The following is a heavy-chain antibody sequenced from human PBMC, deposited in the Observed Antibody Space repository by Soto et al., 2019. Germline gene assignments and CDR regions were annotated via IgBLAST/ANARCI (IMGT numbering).Heavy chain of an antibody. CDR1: GGSMSGYY. CDR2: IFYSGTV. D-gene: IGHD2-8*01. Sequence: QVQLQESGPGLVKPSETLSLSCTVSGGSMSGYYWSWIRQSPGKGLEWIGYIFYSGTVHYNPSLKSRVTISLDTSKNRFSLNLSSVTAADTAIYYCARAPPGWNGVQKWWFDPWGQGTLVTVSS. J-gene: IGHJ5*02. V-gene: IGHV4-59*01. CDR3: ARAPPGWNGVQKWWFDP.